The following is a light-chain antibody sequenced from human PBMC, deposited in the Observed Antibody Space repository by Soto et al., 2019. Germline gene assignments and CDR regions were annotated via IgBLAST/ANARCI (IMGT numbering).Light chain of an antibody. J-gene: IGKJ5*01. V-gene: IGKV1-5*01. CDR1: QTISRW. CDR2: DAS. CDR3: HSRA. Sequence: DIQLTQTPSTLSASVGDEFTITCRASQTISRWLAWYQQKPWRAPKLLIYDASTLESGVPSRFSGSGSETEFTLTISRLQPDDVATYFCHSRAFGQGTRLEIK.